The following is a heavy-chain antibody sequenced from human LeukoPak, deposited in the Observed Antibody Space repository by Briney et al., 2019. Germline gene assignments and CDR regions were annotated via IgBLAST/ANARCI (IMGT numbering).Heavy chain of an antibody. CDR2: ISSSGTTI. CDR1: GFIFSNYE. CDR3: ARRNYYYMDV. J-gene: IGHJ6*03. V-gene: IGHV3-48*03. Sequence: GGSLRLSCAASGFIFSNYEMKWVRQAPGQGLEWVSYISSSGTTIYYADSVEGRFTISRDNAKNSLYLQMNSLRAEDTAVYYCARRNYYYMDVWGKGTTVTFSS.